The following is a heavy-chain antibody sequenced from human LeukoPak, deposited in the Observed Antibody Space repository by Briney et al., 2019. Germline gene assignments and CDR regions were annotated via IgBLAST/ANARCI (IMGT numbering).Heavy chain of an antibody. V-gene: IGHV3-15*01. CDR2: IKSKTDGGTT. Sequence: GGSLRLSCAASGFTFSNAWMSWVRQAAGKGLEWVGRIKSKTDGGTTDYAAPVKGRFTISRDDSKNTLYLQMNSLKTEDTAVYYCTTDSSGYPYGMDVWGQGTTVTVSS. CDR3: TTDSSGYPYGMDV. CDR1: GFTFSNAW. D-gene: IGHD3-22*01. J-gene: IGHJ6*02.